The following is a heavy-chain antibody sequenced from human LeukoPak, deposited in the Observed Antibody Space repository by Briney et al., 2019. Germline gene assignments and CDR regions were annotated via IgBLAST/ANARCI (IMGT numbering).Heavy chain of an antibody. V-gene: IGHV4-38-2*02. J-gene: IGHJ3*02. CDR2: IYHSGST. CDR1: GYSISSGYY. CDR3: ARFPRSRDGYNVWDRGAFDI. Sequence: ASETLSLTCTVSGYSISSGYYWGWIRQPPGKGLEWIGSIYHSGSTYYNPSLKSRVTISVDTSKNQFSLKLSSVTAADTAVYYCARFPRSRDGYNVWDRGAFDIWGQGTMVTVSS. D-gene: IGHD5-24*01.